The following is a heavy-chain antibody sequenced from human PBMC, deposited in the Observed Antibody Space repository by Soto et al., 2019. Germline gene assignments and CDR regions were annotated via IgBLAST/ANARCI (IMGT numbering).Heavy chain of an antibody. CDR3: ARLPLTIFGVVPDY. Sequence: SETLSLTCTVSGGSISSSSYYWGWIRQPPGKGLEWIGSIYYSGSTYYNPSLKSRVTISVDTSKNQFSLKLSSVTAAGTAVYYCARLPLTIFGVVPDYWGQGTLVTVSS. CDR2: IYYSGST. V-gene: IGHV4-39*01. D-gene: IGHD3-3*01. J-gene: IGHJ4*02. CDR1: GGSISSSSYY.